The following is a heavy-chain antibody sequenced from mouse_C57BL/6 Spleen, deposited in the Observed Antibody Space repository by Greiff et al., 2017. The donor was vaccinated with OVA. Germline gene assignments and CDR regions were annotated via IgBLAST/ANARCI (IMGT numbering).Heavy chain of an antibody. CDR3: ARGGTVVAHWYFDV. Sequence: QVHVKQPGAELVKPGASVKLSCKASGYTFTSYWMHWVKQRPGRGLEWIGRIDPNSGGTKYNEKFKSKATLTVDKPSSTAYMQLSSLTSEDSAVYYCARGGTVVAHWYFDVWGTGTTVTVSS. V-gene: IGHV1-72*01. J-gene: IGHJ1*03. CDR2: IDPNSGGT. CDR1: GYTFTSYW. D-gene: IGHD1-1*01.